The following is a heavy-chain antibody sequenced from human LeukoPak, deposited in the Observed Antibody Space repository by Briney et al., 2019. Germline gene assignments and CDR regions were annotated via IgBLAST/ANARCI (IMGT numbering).Heavy chain of an antibody. V-gene: IGHV4-59*02. J-gene: IGHJ5*02. D-gene: IGHD3-16*02. Sequence: SETLSLTCTISGGSVSDYYWSWIRQSPGKGLEWIGYIYHTGSTSYSPSLKSRVTISADTSQNQFSLKLSSVTAADTAVYYCARGNMITFGGVILGDWFDPWGQGTLVTVSS. CDR3: ARGNMITFGGVILGDWFDP. CDR2: IYHTGST. CDR1: GGSVSDYY.